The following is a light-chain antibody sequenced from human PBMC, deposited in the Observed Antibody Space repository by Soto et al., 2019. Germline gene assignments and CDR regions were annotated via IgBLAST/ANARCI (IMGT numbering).Light chain of an antibody. V-gene: IGKV3-20*01. Sequence: ETVLTHSPGTLSLSPGDRATLSCRASQSVSSAYLAWYQQKPGQAPRLLIYGASSRATGIPDRFSGSGSGTDFTLTISRLEPEDFAVYYCQQYATSRWTFGQGTKVEIK. CDR2: GAS. CDR3: QQYATSRWT. J-gene: IGKJ1*01. CDR1: QSVSSAY.